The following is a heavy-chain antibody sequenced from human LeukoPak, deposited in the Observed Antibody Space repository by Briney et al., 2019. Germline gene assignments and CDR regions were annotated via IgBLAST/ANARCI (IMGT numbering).Heavy chain of an antibody. CDR3: AKEYSGSFALDY. Sequence: GGSLRLSCAASGFTFDDYAMHWVRRAPGRGLEWVSGISWNSGSIGYADSVKGRFTISRDNAKNSLYLQMNSLRAEDTALYYCAKEYSGSFALDYWGQGTLVTVSS. D-gene: IGHD1-26*01. V-gene: IGHV3-9*01. CDR2: ISWNSGSI. J-gene: IGHJ4*02. CDR1: GFTFDDYA.